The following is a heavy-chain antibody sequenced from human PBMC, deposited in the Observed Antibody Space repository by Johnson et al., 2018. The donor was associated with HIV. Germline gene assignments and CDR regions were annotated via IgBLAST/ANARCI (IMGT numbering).Heavy chain of an antibody. CDR2: IWYDGGNK. V-gene: IGHV3-33*06. CDR1: GFTFSSYG. Sequence: QVQLVESGGGVVQPGRSLRLSCAASGFTFSSYGMHWVRQAPGKGLEWVAVIWYDGGNKYYADSVKGRFTISRDNSKNTVYLQMHSLRAEDTAVYYCAKGGKYSSHMDDGFDVWGQGTMVTVSS. CDR3: AKGGKYSSHMDDGFDV. D-gene: IGHD6-6*01. J-gene: IGHJ3*01.